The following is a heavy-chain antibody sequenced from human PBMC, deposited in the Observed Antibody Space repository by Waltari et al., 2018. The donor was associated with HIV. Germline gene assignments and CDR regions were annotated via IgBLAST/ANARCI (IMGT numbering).Heavy chain of an antibody. D-gene: IGHD1-26*01. Sequence: QVQLVESGGGLVKTGGSLRLSCAASGFTFSDYYMSWIRQAPGKGLEWVSYISSSSSYTNYADSVKGRFTISRDNAKNSLYLQMNSLRAEDTAVYYCARDRVGATDDYWGQGTLVTVSS. CDR2: ISSSSSYT. V-gene: IGHV3-11*05. J-gene: IGHJ4*02. CDR3: ARDRVGATDDY. CDR1: GFTFSDYY.